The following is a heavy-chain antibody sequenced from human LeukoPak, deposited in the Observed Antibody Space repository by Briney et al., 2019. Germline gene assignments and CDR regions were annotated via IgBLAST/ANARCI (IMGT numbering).Heavy chain of an antibody. Sequence: PGGSLRLSCAVSGLTFSDYFMSWIRQAPGKGLEWVSYISSSGNTIFYADSVKGRFTISRDNAKNSLYLQMNSLRAEDTAVYFCARDATGWEDTTYFDYWGQGTLVTVSS. CDR2: ISSSGNTI. CDR3: ARDATGWEDTTYFDY. V-gene: IGHV3-11*01. D-gene: IGHD1-1*01. CDR1: GLTFSDYF. J-gene: IGHJ4*02.